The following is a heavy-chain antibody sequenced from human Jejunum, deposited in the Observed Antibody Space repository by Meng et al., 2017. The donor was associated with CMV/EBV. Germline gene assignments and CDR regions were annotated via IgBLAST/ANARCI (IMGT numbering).Heavy chain of an antibody. CDR1: GGSVSSGGYY. CDR2: IYYSGST. V-gene: IGHV4-31*03. CDR3: ARVSSGWDYFDY. Sequence: QVQLQESGPGLVKPSXXLSLTCPVSGGSVSSGGYYWTWIRQHPGKGLEWFGHIYYSGSTFYNPSLKRRVIISIDTSKNQFSLNLRSVTAADTAVYYCARVSSGWDYFDYGGQGTLVTVSS. J-gene: IGHJ4*02. D-gene: IGHD6-19*01.